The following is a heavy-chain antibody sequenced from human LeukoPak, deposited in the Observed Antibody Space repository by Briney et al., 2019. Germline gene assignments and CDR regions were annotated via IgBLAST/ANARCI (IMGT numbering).Heavy chain of an antibody. D-gene: IGHD2-8*02. CDR1: GYTFIAYY. CDR2: INPNNGAT. Sequence: GASVTVSCKASGYTFIAYYMHWVRQSPGQGLEWMGWINPNNGATNYAQKFQGRVTISRDTSIATAYMELTSLISDDTAVYYCASEAFCAGGGCFLHRVASWGPGTLVTVSS. J-gene: IGHJ4*02. V-gene: IGHV1-2*02. CDR3: ASEAFCAGGGCFLHRVAS.